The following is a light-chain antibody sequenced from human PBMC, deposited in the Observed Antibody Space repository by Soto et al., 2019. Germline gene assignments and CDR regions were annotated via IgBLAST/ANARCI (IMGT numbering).Light chain of an antibody. J-gene: IGKJ4*01. V-gene: IGKV1-39*01. CDR1: QSISSY. Sequence: DLQMTQSPSSLSASVGDRVTITCRASQSISSYLNWYQQKPGKAPKLLIYAASSLQSGVPSRFSGSGSGTDFTLIISSLQPEDFATYYCQQSYITPLTVGGGTKVEIK. CDR2: AAS. CDR3: QQSYITPLT.